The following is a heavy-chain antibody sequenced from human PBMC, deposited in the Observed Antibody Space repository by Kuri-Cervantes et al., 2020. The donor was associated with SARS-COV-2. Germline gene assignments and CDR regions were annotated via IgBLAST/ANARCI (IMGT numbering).Heavy chain of an antibody. Sequence: GSLRLSCTVSGGSISRYYWSWIRQPPGKGLEWIGYIYYSGSASYNPSLKSRVTISVDTSKNQFSLKLSSVTAADTAVYCCARDRPDYDFWSGYYYDAFDIWGQGTMVTVSS. CDR3: ARDRPDYDFWSGYYYDAFDI. CDR2: IYYSGSA. CDR1: GGSISRYY. V-gene: IGHV4-59*01. D-gene: IGHD3-3*01. J-gene: IGHJ3*02.